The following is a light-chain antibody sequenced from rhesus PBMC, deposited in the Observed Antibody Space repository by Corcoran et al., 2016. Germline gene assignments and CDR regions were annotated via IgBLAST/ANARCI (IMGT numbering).Light chain of an antibody. CDR3: QQYTSSPYS. J-gene: IGKJ2*01. Sequence: DIQMTQSPSSLSASVGDTVTITCRASQSISSWLAWYQQKPGKAPKVLIYNASSLQTGVPSRFSGSGSGTDFTLTISILRSEDFATYYCQQYTSSPYSFGQGTKVEIK. CDR2: NAS. V-gene: IGKV1-22*01. CDR1: QSISSW.